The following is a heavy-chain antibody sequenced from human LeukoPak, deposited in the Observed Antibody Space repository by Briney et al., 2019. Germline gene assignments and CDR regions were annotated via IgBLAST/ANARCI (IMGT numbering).Heavy chain of an antibody. CDR2: IKQDGSEK. J-gene: IGHJ3*02. CDR1: GFTFSSYW. CDR3: ARLNQLELPLHDETDPEGQNDAFDI. V-gene: IGHV3-7*01. D-gene: IGHD1-7*01. Sequence: GGSLRLSCAASGFTFSSYWMSWVRQAPGKGLEWVANIKQDGSEKYYVDSVKGRFTISRDNAKNSLYLQMNSLRAEDTAVYYCARLNQLELPLHDETDPEGQNDAFDIWGQGTMVTVSS.